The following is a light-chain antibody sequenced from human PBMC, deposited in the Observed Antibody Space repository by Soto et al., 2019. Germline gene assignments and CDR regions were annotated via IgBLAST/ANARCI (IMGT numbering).Light chain of an antibody. J-gene: IGLJ2*01. V-gene: IGLV3-21*02. CDR2: DDS. CDR1: NIGSKS. Sequence: SYELTQPPSVSVAPGQTARITCGGNNIGSKSVHWYQQKPGQAPVLVVSDDSDRPSGIPERFSGSNSGNTATLTIIRVEAGDEADYYCQVWDTSSDRMAVFGGGTNLTVL. CDR3: QVWDTSSDRMAV.